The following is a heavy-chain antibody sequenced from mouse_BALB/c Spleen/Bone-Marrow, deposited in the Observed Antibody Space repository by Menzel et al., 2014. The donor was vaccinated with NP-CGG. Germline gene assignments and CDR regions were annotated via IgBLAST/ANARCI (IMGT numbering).Heavy chain of an antibody. CDR3: ARDKGRVFFDY. J-gene: IGHJ2*01. CDR2: IRNKANGYTT. Sequence: EVKLQESGGGLVQPGGSLRLSCATSGFTFPDYYMNWVRQPPGKALEWLGFIRNKANGYTTEYSASVKSRFTISRDNSQNILYLQMNTLRVDDSATYYCARDKGRVFFDYWGQGTTLTVSS. CDR1: GFTFPDYY. V-gene: IGHV7-3*02.